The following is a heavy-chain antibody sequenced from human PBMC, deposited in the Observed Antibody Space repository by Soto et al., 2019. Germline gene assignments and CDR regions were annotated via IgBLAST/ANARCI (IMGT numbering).Heavy chain of an antibody. D-gene: IGHD6-13*01. CDR2: TYYRSKWYN. Sequence: SQTLSLTCAISGDSVSSNSAAWNWIRQSPSRGLEWLGRTYYRSKWYNDYAVSVKSRITINPDTSKNQFSLKLSSVTAADTAVYYCARHVTPGIAAAGLGTYWYFDLWYFDLWGRGTLVTVSS. J-gene: IGHJ2*01. CDR3: ARHVTPGIAAAGLGTYWYFDLWYFDL. CDR1: GDSVSSNSAA. V-gene: IGHV6-1*01.